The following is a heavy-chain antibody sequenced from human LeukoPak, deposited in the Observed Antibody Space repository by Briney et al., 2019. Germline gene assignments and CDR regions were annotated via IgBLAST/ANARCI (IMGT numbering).Heavy chain of an antibody. CDR1: GFTFSSYA. Sequence: GGSLRLSCAASGFTFSSYAMNWVRQAPGKGLEWVAVIWYDGSNKYYADSVKGRFTNSRDNSKNTLYLQMNSLRVEDTAVYYCARGYDFWSGYSAHYFDYWGQETLVTVSS. J-gene: IGHJ4*02. CDR2: IWYDGSNK. D-gene: IGHD3-3*01. V-gene: IGHV3-33*08. CDR3: ARGYDFWSGYSAHYFDY.